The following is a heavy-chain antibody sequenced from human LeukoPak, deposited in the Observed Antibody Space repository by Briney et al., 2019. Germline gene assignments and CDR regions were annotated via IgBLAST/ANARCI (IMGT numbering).Heavy chain of an antibody. V-gene: IGHV1-69*04. J-gene: IGHJ6*02. Sequence: SVKVSCKASGGTFSSYAISWVRQAPGQGLEWVGRIIPILGIANYAQKFQGRVTITADKSTSTAYMELSSLRSEDTAVYYCARDPQLIWGGYGMDVWGQGTTVTVS. D-gene: IGHD3-16*01. CDR2: IIPILGIA. CDR3: ARDPQLIWGGYGMDV. CDR1: GGTFSSYA.